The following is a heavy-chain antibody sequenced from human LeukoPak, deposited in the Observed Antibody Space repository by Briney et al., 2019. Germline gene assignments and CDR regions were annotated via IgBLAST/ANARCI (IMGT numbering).Heavy chain of an antibody. CDR1: GGSISSGGYY. CDR3: ARGGQQLGTFDY. J-gene: IGHJ4*02. CDR2: IYYSGNT. V-gene: IGHV4-31*03. D-gene: IGHD6-13*01. Sequence: SQTLSLTCTVSGGSISSGGYYWSWIRQHPGKGLEWIGNIYYSGNTYYNPSLKSRVIISADTSKNHFSLKLSSVTAADTAVYYCARGGQQLGTFDYWGQGTLVTVSS.